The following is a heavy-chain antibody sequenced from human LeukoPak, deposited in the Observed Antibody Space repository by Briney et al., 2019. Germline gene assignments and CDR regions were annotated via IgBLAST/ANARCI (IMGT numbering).Heavy chain of an antibody. CDR3: ARDWGLGRGIAAAVN. J-gene: IGHJ4*02. V-gene: IGHV4-39*07. CDR1: GGSISSSSYY. CDR2: IYYSGST. D-gene: IGHD6-13*01. Sequence: SETLSLTCTVSGGSISSSSYYWGWIRQPPGKGLEWIGSIYYSGSTYYNPSLKSRVTISVDTSKNQFSLKLSSVTAADTAVYYCARDWGLGRGIAAAVNWGQGTLVTVSS.